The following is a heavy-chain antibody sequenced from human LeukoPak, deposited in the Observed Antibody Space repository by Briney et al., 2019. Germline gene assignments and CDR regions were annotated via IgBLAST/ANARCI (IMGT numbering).Heavy chain of an antibody. J-gene: IGHJ4*02. CDR1: GFTFSSYS. D-gene: IGHD3-10*01. CDR2: ISSSSSTI. V-gene: IGHV3-48*04. Sequence: GGSLRLSCAASGFTFSSYSMNWVRQAPGKGLEWVSYISSSSSTIYYADSVKGRFTISRDNAKNSLYLQMNSLRAEDTAVYYCARLLTKYGSVEIDYWGQGTLVTVSS. CDR3: ARLLTKYGSVEIDY.